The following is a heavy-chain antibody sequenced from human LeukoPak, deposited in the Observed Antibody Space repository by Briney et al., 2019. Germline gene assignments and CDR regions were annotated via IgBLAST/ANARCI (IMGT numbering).Heavy chain of an antibody. J-gene: IGHJ4*02. CDR2: IYYSGST. CDR3: ARTGFGELYHYFDY. V-gene: IGHV4-59*12. Sequence: SETLSLTCTVSGGSISSYYWSWIRQPPGKGLEWIGYIYYSGSTNYNPSLKSRVTISVDTSKNQFSLKLSSVTAADTAVYYCARTGFGELYHYFDYWGQGTLVTVSS. D-gene: IGHD3-10*01. CDR1: GGSISSYY.